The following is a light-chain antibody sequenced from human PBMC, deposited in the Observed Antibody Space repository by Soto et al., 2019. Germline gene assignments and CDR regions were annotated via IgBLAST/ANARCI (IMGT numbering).Light chain of an antibody. V-gene: IGKV3-11*01. J-gene: IGKJ2*01. CDR2: DAS. Sequence: EIVLTQSPATVSLSPGERATLSCRASQSVSSYLAWYQQKPGQAPRLLIYDASNRATGIPVRISGSGSGTDFTLTISSLEPEDFAVYYCQQRSNWPYTCGQGTKLEIK. CDR1: QSVSSY. CDR3: QQRSNWPYT.